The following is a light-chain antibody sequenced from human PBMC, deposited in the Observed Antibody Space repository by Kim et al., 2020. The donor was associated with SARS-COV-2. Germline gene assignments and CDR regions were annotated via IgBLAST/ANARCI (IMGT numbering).Light chain of an antibody. V-gene: IGKV1-8*01. J-gene: IGKJ1*01. CDR2: AAS. Sequence: ASTGDRVTITCRASQGISSYLAWYQQKPGKAPKLLIYAASTLQSGVPSRFSGSGSGTDFTLTISCLQSEDFATYYCQQYYSYFWTFGQGTKVDIK. CDR3: QQYYSYFWT. CDR1: QGISSY.